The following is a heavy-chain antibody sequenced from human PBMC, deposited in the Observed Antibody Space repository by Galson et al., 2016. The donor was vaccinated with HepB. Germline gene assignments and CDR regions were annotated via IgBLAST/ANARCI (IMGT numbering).Heavy chain of an antibody. CDR3: ATIFGLDAFDI. J-gene: IGHJ3*02. CDR2: INPLFGAT. Sequence: SVKVSCKASGANVTNYAINWLRQAPGHGLQWMGAINPLFGATDYAHELQGRVTMTADGSTNTVYMDLSSLKSEDTAVYYCATIFGLDAFDIWGQGTGVTVAS. CDR1: GANVTNYA. V-gene: IGHV1-69*13. D-gene: IGHD3-3*01.